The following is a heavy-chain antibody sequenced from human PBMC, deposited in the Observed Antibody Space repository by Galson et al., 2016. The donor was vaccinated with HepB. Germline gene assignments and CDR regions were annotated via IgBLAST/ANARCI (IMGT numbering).Heavy chain of an antibody. CDR3: AHIGLRFGDLLLDY. CDR1: GFSLNIDGEG. V-gene: IGHV2-5*01. J-gene: IGHJ4*02. D-gene: IGHD3-10*01. Sequence: PALVTPTQTLTLTCTFSGFSLNIDGEGVGWIRQPPGKALEWLALVYWNDDKRYSPSLKTRLTITKDASKKQVFLKMTNMDPADTATYYCAHIGLRFGDLLLDYWGQGARVTASS. CDR2: VYWNDDK.